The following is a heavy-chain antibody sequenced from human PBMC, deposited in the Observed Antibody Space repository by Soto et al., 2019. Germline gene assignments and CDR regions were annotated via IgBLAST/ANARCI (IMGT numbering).Heavy chain of an antibody. J-gene: IGHJ5*02. CDR3: ARYGSKNSGSDYVSDWFDP. CDR2: IIPILGVA. CDR1: GDTFSNHT. Sequence: SVKVSCKASGDTFSNHTISWVRQAPGQGLEWMGRIIPILGVANYAQKFQGRVTITADKSTTTAYMELSSLRSADTAVYYCARYGSKNSGSDYVSDWFDPWGQGNLVTVSS. V-gene: IGHV1-69*02. D-gene: IGHD1-26*01.